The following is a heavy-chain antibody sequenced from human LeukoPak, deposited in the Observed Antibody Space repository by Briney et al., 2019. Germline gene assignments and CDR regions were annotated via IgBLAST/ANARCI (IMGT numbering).Heavy chain of an antibody. CDR2: IRYDGTNK. CDR1: GFTFSSYG. D-gene: IGHD5-18*01. CDR3: ERGRDTAMVDNFDY. V-gene: IGHV3-30*02. J-gene: IGHJ4*02. Sequence: GGSLRLSCAASGFTFSSYGMHWVRQAPGKGLEWVAFIRYDGTNKYYADSVKGRFTISRDNSKNTLYLQMNSLRAEDTAVYYCERGRDTAMVDNFDYWGQGTLVTVSS.